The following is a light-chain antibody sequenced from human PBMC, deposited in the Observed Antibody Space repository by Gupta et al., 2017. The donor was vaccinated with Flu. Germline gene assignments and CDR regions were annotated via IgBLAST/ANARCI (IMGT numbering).Light chain of an antibody. CDR3: QQDDAGPLT. V-gene: IGKV3-20*01. CDR1: QSVGNNF. J-gene: IGKJ4*01. CDR2: DAS. Sequence: TLSLSPGERATLSCRASQSVGNNFLGWYQQKPGQAPRLLIYDASNKAPGIPDRFSGSGSGTDFTLTVSRLEPEDFAVYYCQQDDAGPLTFGGGTKVEIK.